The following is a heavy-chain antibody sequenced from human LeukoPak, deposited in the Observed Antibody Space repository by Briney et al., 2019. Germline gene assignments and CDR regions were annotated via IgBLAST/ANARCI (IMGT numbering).Heavy chain of an antibody. D-gene: IGHD3-22*01. CDR1: GGSISSSSYY. J-gene: IGHJ6*03. Sequence: SETLSLTCTVSGGSISSSSYYWGWIRQPPGKGLEWIGSIYYSGSTYYNPSLKSRVTISVDTSKNQFSLKLSSVTAADTAVYYCARGGPYYYDGSGYLPLYYMDVWGKGTTVTVSS. CDR2: IYYSGST. CDR3: ARGGPYYYDGSGYLPLYYMDV. V-gene: IGHV4-39*07.